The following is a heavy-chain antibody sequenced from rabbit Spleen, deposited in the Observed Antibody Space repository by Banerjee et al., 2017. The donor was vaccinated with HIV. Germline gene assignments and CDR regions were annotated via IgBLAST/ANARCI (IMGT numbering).Heavy chain of an antibody. J-gene: IGHJ4*01. CDR3: ARDLTATSGDAFDL. Sequence: QEQLEESGGGLVKPGGTLTLTCTASGFSFSSSHWMCWVRQAPGKELEWIACIYLGFSGNTDYARWAKGRFTISKTSSTTVTLQMTSLTAADTATYFCARDLTATSGDAFDLWGQGTLVTVS. V-gene: IGHV1S45*01. CDR1: GFSFSSSHW. CDR2: IYLGFSGNT. D-gene: IGHD6-1*01.